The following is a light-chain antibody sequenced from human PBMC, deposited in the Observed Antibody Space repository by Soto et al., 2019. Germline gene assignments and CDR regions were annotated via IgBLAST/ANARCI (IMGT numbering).Light chain of an antibody. CDR1: QSVSSSY. V-gene: IGKV3-20*01. Sequence: EIVLTQSPGTLSLSPGERATLSCRASQSVSSSYLAWYQQKPGQAPRLRIYGASIRATGIPDRFSGSGSGTDFTITISRLEPEDFAVYYCQQYGSSPFTFGPGTKVHIK. CDR2: GAS. CDR3: QQYGSSPFT. J-gene: IGKJ3*01.